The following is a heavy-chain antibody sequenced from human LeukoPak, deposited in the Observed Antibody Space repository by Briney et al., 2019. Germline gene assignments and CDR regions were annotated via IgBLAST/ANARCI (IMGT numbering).Heavy chain of an antibody. CDR2: ISYDGSNK. CDR3: ARVGIAAAGTRFDY. CDR1: GFTSSSYA. J-gene: IGHJ4*02. Sequence: GGSLRLSCAASGFTSSSYAMHWVRQAPGKGLEWVAVISYDGSNKYYADSVKGRFTISRDNSKNTLYLQMNSLRAEDTAVYYCARVGIAAAGTRFDYWGQGTLVTVSS. D-gene: IGHD6-13*01. V-gene: IGHV3-30*04.